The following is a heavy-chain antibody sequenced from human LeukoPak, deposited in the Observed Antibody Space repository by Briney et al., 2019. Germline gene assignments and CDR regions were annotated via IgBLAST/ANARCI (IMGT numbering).Heavy chain of an antibody. CDR3: GRGEVGEFDH. D-gene: IGHD1-26*01. J-gene: IGHJ4*02. CDR1: GYSITRGYN. Sequence: SETLSLTCTVSGYSITRGYNWGWVRQSPGKGLEWIASISHAGDTYYNPSLKSRVTISVDTSKNHFSLNLASVTAPDTAVYFCGRGEVGEFDHWGQGALVTVSS. CDR2: ISHAGDT. V-gene: IGHV4-38-2*02.